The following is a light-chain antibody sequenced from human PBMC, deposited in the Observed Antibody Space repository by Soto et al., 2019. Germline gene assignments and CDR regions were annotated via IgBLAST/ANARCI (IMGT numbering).Light chain of an antibody. V-gene: IGKV3-11*01. CDR2: QTS. J-gene: IGKJ1*01. Sequence: EIVLTQSPATLSSFPGDRVTLSCRASQYINTRLACYQHRPGQAPSLLIYQTSIRAAGIPARFSASGSGTDFTLTISDVQPEDFALYYCHQRQSWPRTFCQGTKVDI. CDR3: HQRQSWPRT. CDR1: QYINTR.